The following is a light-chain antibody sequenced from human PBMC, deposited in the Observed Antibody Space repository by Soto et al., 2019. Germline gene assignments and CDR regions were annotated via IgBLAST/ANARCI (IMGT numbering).Light chain of an antibody. V-gene: IGKV1-8*01. Sequence: AIRMTQSPSSLSASTGDRVTITCRASQGISSYLAWYQQKPGKAPKLLIYAASTLQSGVPSRFSGSGSWTDFTLTISCLQSEDFASYYCKQYYSYPWTFGQGTKVELK. J-gene: IGKJ1*01. CDR1: QGISSY. CDR3: KQYYSYPWT. CDR2: AAS.